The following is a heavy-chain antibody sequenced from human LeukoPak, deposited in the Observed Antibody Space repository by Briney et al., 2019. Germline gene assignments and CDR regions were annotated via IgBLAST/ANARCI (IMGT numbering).Heavy chain of an antibody. D-gene: IGHD1-26*01. Sequence: SETLSLTCTVSGYSISSGYYWGWIRQPPGKGLEWIGSIYHSGSTYYNPSLKSRVTISVDTSKNQFSLKLSSVTAADTAVYYCARWTQHSYSGSYFDYWGQGTLVTVSS. CDR1: GYSISSGYY. CDR3: ARWTQHSYSGSYFDY. V-gene: IGHV4-38-2*02. J-gene: IGHJ4*02. CDR2: IYHSGST.